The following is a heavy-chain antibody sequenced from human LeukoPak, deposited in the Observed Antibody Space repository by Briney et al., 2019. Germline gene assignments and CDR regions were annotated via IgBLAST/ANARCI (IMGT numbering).Heavy chain of an antibody. Sequence: ASVKVSCKASGYTFTSYGINWVRQAPGQGLEWMGIINPSGGSTSYAQKFQGRVTMTRDTSTSTVYMELSSLRSEDTAVYYCARGISAGYSYAYYGMDVWGQGTTVTVSS. CDR1: GYTFTSYG. CDR2: INPSGGST. J-gene: IGHJ6*02. V-gene: IGHV1-46*01. D-gene: IGHD5-18*01. CDR3: ARGISAGYSYAYYGMDV.